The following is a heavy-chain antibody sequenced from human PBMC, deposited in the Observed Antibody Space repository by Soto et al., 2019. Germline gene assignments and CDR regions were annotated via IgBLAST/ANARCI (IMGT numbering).Heavy chain of an antibody. CDR2: FYYTGIS. CDR3: ARDRVYGETTFDY. J-gene: IGHJ4*02. V-gene: IGHV4-61*01. CDR1: GGSISSGSFY. D-gene: IGHD3-10*02. Sequence: SETLSLTCTFSGGSISSGSFYWRWSRRSPGNGLEWIGYFYYTGISNDGRSLRVXXXXXXXTXXXXFXLXXXSVTAADTAVYYCARDRVYGETTFDYWGQGTLVTVSS.